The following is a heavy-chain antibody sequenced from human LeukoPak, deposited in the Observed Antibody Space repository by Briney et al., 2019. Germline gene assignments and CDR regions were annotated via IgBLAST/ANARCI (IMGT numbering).Heavy chain of an antibody. CDR2: IYSGGST. CDR1: KFTFSSFS. D-gene: IGHD3-22*01. V-gene: IGHV3-66*01. J-gene: IGHJ4*02. Sequence: PGGSLRLSCAASKFTFSSFSMSWVRQAPGKGLEWVSVIYSGGSTYYADSVKGRFTISRDNSKNTLYLQMNSLRAEDTAVYYCARDYYDSSGYYLATGYWGQGTLVTVSS. CDR3: ARDYYDSSGYYLATGY.